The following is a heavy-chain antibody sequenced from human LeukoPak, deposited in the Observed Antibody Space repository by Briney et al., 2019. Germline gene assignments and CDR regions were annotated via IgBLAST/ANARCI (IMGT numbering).Heavy chain of an antibody. CDR3: ARSRGAVAGWSFDI. CDR2: MYHDGYT. V-gene: IGHV4-30-2*01. CDR1: GGSISSGGYS. D-gene: IGHD6-19*01. J-gene: IGHJ3*02. Sequence: PSQTLSLTCAVSGGSISSGGYSWSWVRQPPGTGLEWIGEMYHDGYTNYNPSLKSRVTMSVDKSKNHFSLKLTSVTAADTAVYYCARSRGAVAGWSFDIWGQGTVVTVSS.